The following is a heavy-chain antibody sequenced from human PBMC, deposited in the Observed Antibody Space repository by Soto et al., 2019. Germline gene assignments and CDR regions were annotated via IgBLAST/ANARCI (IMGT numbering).Heavy chain of an antibody. V-gene: IGHV3-21*01. J-gene: IGHJ4*02. CDR1: GFTLSDYS. CDR2: SRSTTNYM. Sequence: EVQLVESGGGLVKPGESLRLSCAASGFTLSDYSMNWVRQAPGKGLEWVSSSRSTTNYMNYADSVKGRFTISRDNAKNSLYLQMNSMRAEDTAVYYCAREDSGENRYYFILWGQGTLVTVSS. D-gene: IGHD4-17*01. CDR3: AREDSGENRYYFIL.